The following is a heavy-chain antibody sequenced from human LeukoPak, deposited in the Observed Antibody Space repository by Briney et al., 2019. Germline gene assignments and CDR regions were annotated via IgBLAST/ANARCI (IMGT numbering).Heavy chain of an antibody. CDR3: ARDPNSSGWYYCDY. J-gene: IGHJ4*02. V-gene: IGHV1-69*13. CDR1: GGTFSSYA. D-gene: IGHD6-19*01. Sequence: ASVKVSCKASGGTFSSYAISWVRQAPGQGLEWMGGIIPIFGTANYAQKFQGRVTITADESTSTAYMELSSLRSDDTAVYYCARDPNSSGWYYCDYWGQGTLVTVSS. CDR2: IIPIFGTA.